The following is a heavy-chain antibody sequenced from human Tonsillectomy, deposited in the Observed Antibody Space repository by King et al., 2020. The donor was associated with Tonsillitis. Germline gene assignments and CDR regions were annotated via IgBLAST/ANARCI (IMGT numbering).Heavy chain of an antibody. CDR2: ISSSSSTI. J-gene: IGHJ4*02. D-gene: IGHD4-17*01. CDR1: GFTFSSYS. CDR3: ASEFPPPYGDYANFDY. V-gene: IGHV3-48*02. Sequence: VQLVESGGGLVQPGGSLRLSCAASGFTFSSYSMNWVRQAPGKGLEWVSYISSSSSTIYYADSVKGRFTISSDNAKNSLYLQMNSLRDEDTAVYYCASEFPPPYGDYANFDYWGQGTLVTVSS.